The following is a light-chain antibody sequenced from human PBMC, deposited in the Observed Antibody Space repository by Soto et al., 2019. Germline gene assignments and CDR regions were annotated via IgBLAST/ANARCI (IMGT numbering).Light chain of an antibody. Sequence: QSVLTQPPSASGTPGQRVTISCSGSNSNSGSNYVYWYQQFPGTAPKLLIYSNIQRPSGVPARFSGSKSGTTAYLAISGLRSEDEADYYCAAWDNSLNGRVFGGGTKVPVL. V-gene: IGLV1-47*02. CDR1: NSNSGSNY. J-gene: IGLJ3*02. CDR2: SNI. CDR3: AAWDNSLNGRV.